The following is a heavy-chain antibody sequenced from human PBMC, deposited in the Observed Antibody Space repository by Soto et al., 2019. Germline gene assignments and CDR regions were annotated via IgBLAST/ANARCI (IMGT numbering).Heavy chain of an antibody. V-gene: IGHV1-69*01. D-gene: IGHD2-2*02. CDR2: IIPIFGTA. Sequence: QVQLVQSGAEVKKPGSSVKVSCKASGGTFSSYAISWVRQAPGQGLEWMGGIIPIFGTANYAQKFQGRVTITADEYTRTAYMEMSSLRSEDTAVYYCARDQGYCSSTSCYTTYYYYYGMDVWGQGTTVTVSS. CDR1: GGTFSSYA. J-gene: IGHJ6*02. CDR3: ARDQGYCSSTSCYTTYYYYYGMDV.